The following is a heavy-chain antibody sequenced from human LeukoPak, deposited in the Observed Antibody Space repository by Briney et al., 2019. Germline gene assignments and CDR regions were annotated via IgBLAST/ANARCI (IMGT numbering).Heavy chain of an antibody. CDR3: AKVRVVVVAAAAFDV. CDR2: ISGSGGGT. Sequence: GGSLRLSCAASGFTFSSYAMSWVRQAPGKGLEWVSAISGSGGGTYYADSVKGRFTISRDNSKNTLYLQMNSLRAEDTAVYYCAKVRVVVVAAAAFDVWGQGTMVTVSS. V-gene: IGHV3-23*01. CDR1: GFTFSSYA. D-gene: IGHD2-15*01. J-gene: IGHJ3*01.